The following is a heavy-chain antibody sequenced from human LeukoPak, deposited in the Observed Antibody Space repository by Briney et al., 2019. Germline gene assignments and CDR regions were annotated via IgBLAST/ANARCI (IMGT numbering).Heavy chain of an antibody. J-gene: IGHJ3*02. V-gene: IGHV3-53*04. CDR2: IYSGGST. D-gene: IGHD4-17*01. CDR3: AIRGLNTTGDAFDI. Sequence: GGSLRLSCAASGFTVSSNYMSWVRQAPGKGLEWVSVIYSGGSTYYADSVKGRFTISRHNSKNTPYLQMNSLRAEDTAVYYCAIRGLNTTGDAFDIWGQGTMVTVSS. CDR1: GFTVSSNY.